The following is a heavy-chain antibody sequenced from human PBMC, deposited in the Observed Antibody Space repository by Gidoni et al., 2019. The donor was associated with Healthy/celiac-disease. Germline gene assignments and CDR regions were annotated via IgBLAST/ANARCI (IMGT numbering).Heavy chain of an antibody. Sequence: EVQLLESGGGLVQPGGSLRLHCAASGFTFGSHAMSWVRQAPGKGRGWVSAISGSGGSTYYADSVKGRFTISRDNSKNTLYLQMNSLRAEDTAVYYCAKGTVVVVAATDLYFDLWGRGTLVTVSS. D-gene: IGHD2-15*01. V-gene: IGHV3-23*01. CDR3: AKGTVVVVAATDLYFDL. CDR1: GFTFGSHA. J-gene: IGHJ2*01. CDR2: ISGSGGST.